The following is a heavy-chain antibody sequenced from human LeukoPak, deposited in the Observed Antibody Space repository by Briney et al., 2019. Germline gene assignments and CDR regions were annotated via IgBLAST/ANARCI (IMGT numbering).Heavy chain of an antibody. CDR2: ISTSGSTI. J-gene: IGHJ4*02. D-gene: IGHD3-16*01. CDR3: ASGGAVFDY. Sequence: PGGSLGLSCAASGFTFSSYWMHWVRQAPGKGLEWVSYISTSGSTIYYTDSVKGRFTISRDNAKNSLYLQMNSLRAEDTAVYYCASGGAVFDYWGQGTLVTVSS. CDR1: GFTFSSYW. V-gene: IGHV3-48*04.